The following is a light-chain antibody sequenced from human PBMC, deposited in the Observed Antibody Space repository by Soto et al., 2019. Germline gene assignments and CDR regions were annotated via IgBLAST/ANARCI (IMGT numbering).Light chain of an antibody. CDR1: QTIRNY. CDR2: GAS. CDR3: QQTYSAPRT. Sequence: DIQMTQSQSSLSASIGDRVTITCRASQTIRNYLNWYQQKPGQAPKLLIFGASSLQSGVPSRFSVSESGTDFTLTISSLQPEDFATYYCQQTYSAPRTFGQGTKLEIK. J-gene: IGKJ2*01. V-gene: IGKV1-39*01.